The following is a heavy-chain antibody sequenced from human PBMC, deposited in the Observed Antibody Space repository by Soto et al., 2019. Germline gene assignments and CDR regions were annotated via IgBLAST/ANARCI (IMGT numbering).Heavy chain of an antibody. CDR3: AKGPHTNVGWPYYFES. V-gene: IGHV3-48*02. Sequence: VQLVESGGGLVQPGGSLRLSCVASGFSLANYPMNWVRQTPGKGLEWISYSSPHGDTIYYADSVEGRFTISRDNARKSLTLHRSSLRDEDSALYYCAKGPHTNVGWPYYFESWGQGVPVTVSA. D-gene: IGHD6-19*01. J-gene: IGHJ4*02. CDR1: GFSLANYP. CDR2: SSPHGDTI.